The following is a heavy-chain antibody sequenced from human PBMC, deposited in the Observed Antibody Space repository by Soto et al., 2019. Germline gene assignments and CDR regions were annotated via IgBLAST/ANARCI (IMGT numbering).Heavy chain of an antibody. CDR1: GVSISGGNV. D-gene: IGHD3-10*01. V-gene: IGHV4-4*02. Sequence: QVQLQESGPGLVKPWGTLSLTCAVSGVSISGGNVWSWVRQPPGKGLEWIGEVFDHGSTNYNPSLKRRVTMSVDKSQTDFSLNLTSVTAADTAVYYCARVLSGNKEWFDSWGQGILVTVSS. J-gene: IGHJ5*01. CDR3: ARVLSGNKEWFDS. CDR2: VFDHGST.